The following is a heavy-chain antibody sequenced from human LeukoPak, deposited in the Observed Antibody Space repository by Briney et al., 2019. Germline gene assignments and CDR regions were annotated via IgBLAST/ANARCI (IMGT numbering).Heavy chain of an antibody. CDR1: GFTFDDYA. Sequence: GGSLRLSCAASGFTFDDYAMHWVRQPPGKGLEWVSGIDWSSGTIGYADSVKGRFTISRDNAKNSLYLQMNSLRAEDTALYYCVKDRAYDSSWLFDYWGQGTLVTVSS. D-gene: IGHD6-13*01. V-gene: IGHV3-9*01. CDR3: VKDRAYDSSWLFDY. J-gene: IGHJ4*02. CDR2: IDWSSGTI.